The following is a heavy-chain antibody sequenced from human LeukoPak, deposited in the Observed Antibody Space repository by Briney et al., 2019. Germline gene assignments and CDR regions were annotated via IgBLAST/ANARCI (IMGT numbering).Heavy chain of an antibody. J-gene: IGHJ6*02. D-gene: IGHD2-2*01. CDR3: ARAPIVVVPAARLYYYYGMDV. CDR1: GFTFSSYG. Sequence: GGSLRLSCAASGFTFSSYGMHWVRQAPGKGLEWVANIKQDGSEKYYVDSVKGRFTISRDNAKNSLYLQMNSLRAEDTAVYYCARAPIVVVPAARLYYYYGMDVWGQGTTVTVSS. CDR2: IKQDGSEK. V-gene: IGHV3-7*04.